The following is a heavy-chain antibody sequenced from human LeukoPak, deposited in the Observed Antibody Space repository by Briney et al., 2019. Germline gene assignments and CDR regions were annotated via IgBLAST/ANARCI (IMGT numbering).Heavy chain of an antibody. CDR3: ARPLGGLEWFDP. CDR1: GGSISSSSYY. Sequence: SETLSLTCTVSGGSISSSSYYWGWIRQPPGKGLEWIGSIYYSGSTYYNPSLKSRVTISVDTSKNQFSLKLSSVTAADTAVYYCARPLGGLEWFDPWGQGTLVTVSS. CDR2: IYYSGST. V-gene: IGHV4-39*01. D-gene: IGHD1-1*01. J-gene: IGHJ5*02.